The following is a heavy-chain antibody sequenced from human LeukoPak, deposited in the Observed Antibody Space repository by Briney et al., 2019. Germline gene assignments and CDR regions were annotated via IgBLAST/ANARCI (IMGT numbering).Heavy chain of an antibody. CDR1: GFTFSSYG. V-gene: IGHV3-33*01. D-gene: IGHD6-6*01. Sequence: GGSLRLSCAASGFTFSSYGMHWVRQAPGEGLEWVAVIWYDGSNKYYADSVKGRFTISRDNSKNTLYLQMNSLRAEDTAVYYCARDLEQLVPQESSAFDYWGQGTLVTVSS. CDR3: ARDLEQLVPQESSAFDY. J-gene: IGHJ4*02. CDR2: IWYDGSNK.